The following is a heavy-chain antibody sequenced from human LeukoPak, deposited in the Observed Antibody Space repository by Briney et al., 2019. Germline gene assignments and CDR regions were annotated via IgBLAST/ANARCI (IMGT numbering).Heavy chain of an antibody. CDR1: GGSFSGYY. CDR2: INHSGST. CDR3: ARARGFWSGYYYYYYYYMDV. V-gene: IGHV4-34*01. Sequence: SETLSLTCAVYGGSFSGYYWSWIRQPPGKGLEWIGEINHSGSTNYNPSLKSRVTISVDTSKNQFSLKLSSVTAADTAVYYCARARGFWSGYYYYYYYYMDVLGKGTTVTVSS. J-gene: IGHJ6*03. D-gene: IGHD3-3*01.